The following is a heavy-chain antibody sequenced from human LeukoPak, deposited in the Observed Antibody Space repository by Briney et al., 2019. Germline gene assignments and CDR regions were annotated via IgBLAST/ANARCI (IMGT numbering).Heavy chain of an antibody. Sequence: GSLRLSCAASGFTFSSYAMSWVRQAPGKGLEWVSAISGSGGNTYYADSVKGRFTISRDNSKNTLCLQMNSLIAEDTGVYYCANLSQSQAGNYYNGDYWGQGTLVTVSS. CDR2: ISGSGGNT. D-gene: IGHD3-10*01. J-gene: IGHJ4*02. V-gene: IGHV3-23*01. CDR1: GFTFSSYA. CDR3: ANLSQSQAGNYYNGDY.